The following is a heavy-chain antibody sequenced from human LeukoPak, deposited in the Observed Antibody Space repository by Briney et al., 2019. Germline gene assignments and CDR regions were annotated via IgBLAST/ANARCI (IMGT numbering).Heavy chain of an antibody. CDR2: IYYSGST. Sequence: SETLSLTCTVSGGSISSYYWNWIRQPPGKGLEWIGYIYYSGSTKYNLSLKSRVTILVDTSNNQFALRLSSVTAADTAVYYCASGGRRDGHNTFYFDHWGQGALVTVSS. J-gene: IGHJ4*02. D-gene: IGHD5-24*01. V-gene: IGHV4-59*01. CDR1: GGSISSYY. CDR3: ASGGRRDGHNTFYFDH.